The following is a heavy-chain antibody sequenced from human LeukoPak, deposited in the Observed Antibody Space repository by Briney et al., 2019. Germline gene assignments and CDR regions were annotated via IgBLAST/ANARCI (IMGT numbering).Heavy chain of an antibody. CDR1: GGTLSSYA. Sequence: SVKVSCKASGGTLSSYAISWVRQAPGQGLEWMGGIIPIFGTANYAQKFQGRVTITADESTSTAYMELSSLRSEDTAVYYCARGPDLAYCGGDCYSWFDYWGQGTLVTVSS. D-gene: IGHD2-21*02. V-gene: IGHV1-69*13. J-gene: IGHJ4*02. CDR2: IIPIFGTA. CDR3: ARGPDLAYCGGDCYSWFDY.